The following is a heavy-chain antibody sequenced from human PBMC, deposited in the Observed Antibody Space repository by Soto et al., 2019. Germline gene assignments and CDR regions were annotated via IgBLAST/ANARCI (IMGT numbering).Heavy chain of an antibody. J-gene: IGHJ4*02. V-gene: IGHV4-34*01. D-gene: IGHD1-1*01. CDR1: GRSYSGYY. Sequence: PSETLSLTCAVYGRSYSGYYWSWIRQPPGKGLEWIGEINHSGSTNYNPSLKSRVTISVDTSKNQFSLKLSSVTAADTAVYYCASGIGTTTGSIDYWGQGTLVTVSS. CDR3: ASGIGTTTGSIDY. CDR2: INHSGST.